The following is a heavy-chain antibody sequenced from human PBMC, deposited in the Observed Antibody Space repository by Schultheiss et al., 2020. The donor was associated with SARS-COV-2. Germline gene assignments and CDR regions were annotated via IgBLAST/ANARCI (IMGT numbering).Heavy chain of an antibody. CDR3: ARVDGPPDY. J-gene: IGHJ4*02. CDR1: GGSISSGGYY. Sequence: SETLSLTCTVSGGSISSGGYYWSWVRQPPGKGLEWIGEIYHSGSTNYNPSLKSRVTISVDKSKNQFSLKLSSVTAADTAVYYCARVDGPPDYWGQGTLVTVSS. CDR2: IYHSGST. D-gene: IGHD4-17*01. V-gene: IGHV4-39*07.